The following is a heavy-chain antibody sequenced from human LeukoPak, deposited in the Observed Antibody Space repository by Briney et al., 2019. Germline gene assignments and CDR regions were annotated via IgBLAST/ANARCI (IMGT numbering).Heavy chain of an antibody. Sequence: PGGSLSLSCAASGFTFSSYWMIWVRQAPGKGLEWVANIKQDGSEKYYVDSVKGRFTISRDNAKNSLHLQMNSLRAEDTAVYYCARARWLVTGGDYWGQGTLVTVSS. D-gene: IGHD4-23*01. CDR3: ARARWLVTGGDY. CDR1: GFTFSSYW. CDR2: IKQDGSEK. V-gene: IGHV3-7*01. J-gene: IGHJ4*02.